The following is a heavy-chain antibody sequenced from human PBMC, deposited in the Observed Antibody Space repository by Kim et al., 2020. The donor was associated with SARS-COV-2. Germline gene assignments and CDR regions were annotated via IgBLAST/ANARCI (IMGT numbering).Heavy chain of an antibody. D-gene: IGHD3-22*01. CDR3: AKWGNHITMIVVALDY. Sequence: GGSLRLSCAASGFTFSSYAMSWVRQAPGKGLEWVSAISGSGGSTYYADSVKGRFTISRDNSKNTLYLQMNSLRAEDTAVYYCAKWGNHITMIVVALDYWGQGTLVTVSS. J-gene: IGHJ4*02. V-gene: IGHV3-23*01. CDR1: GFTFSSYA. CDR2: ISGSGGST.